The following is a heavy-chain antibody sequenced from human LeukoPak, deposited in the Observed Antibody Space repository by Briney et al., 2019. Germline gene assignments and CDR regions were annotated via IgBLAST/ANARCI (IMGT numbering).Heavy chain of an antibody. Sequence: PGGSLRLSCAASGFTFSTHWMHWVRQAPGEGLVWVSRINSDGSSTSYADSVRGRFTISRDNAKNTLYLQVNSLRAEDTAAYYCARGAVTRPLLFDSWGQGILVTVSS. CDR3: ARGAVTRPLLFDS. D-gene: IGHD4-17*01. V-gene: IGHV3-74*01. CDR1: GFTFSTHW. J-gene: IGHJ4*02. CDR2: INSDGSST.